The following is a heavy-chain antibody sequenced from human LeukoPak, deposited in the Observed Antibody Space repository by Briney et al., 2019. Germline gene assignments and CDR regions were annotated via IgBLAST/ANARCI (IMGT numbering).Heavy chain of an antibody. CDR3: ARTYCSSTSCYGFFDY. CDR2: IYTSGST. J-gene: IGHJ4*02. V-gene: IGHV4-61*02. Sequence: SETLSLTCTVPGGSISSGSYYWSWIRQPAGKGLEWIGRIYTSGSTNYNPSLKSRVTISVDTSKNQFSLKLSSVTAADTAVYYCARTYCSSTSCYGFFDYWGQGTLVTVSS. D-gene: IGHD2-2*01. CDR1: GGSISSGSYY.